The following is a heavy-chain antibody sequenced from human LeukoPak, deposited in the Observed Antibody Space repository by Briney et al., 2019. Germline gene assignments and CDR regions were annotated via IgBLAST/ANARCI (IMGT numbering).Heavy chain of an antibody. Sequence: GGSLRPSCAASGFTFSDYYMSWIRQAPGKGLEWVSYISSSSSYTNYADSVKGRFTISRDNAKNSLYLQMNSLRAEDTAVYYCARGRVYDSNYFDYWGQGTLVTVSS. D-gene: IGHD3-3*01. V-gene: IGHV3-11*06. CDR1: GFTFSDYY. J-gene: IGHJ4*02. CDR3: ARGRVYDSNYFDY. CDR2: ISSSSSYT.